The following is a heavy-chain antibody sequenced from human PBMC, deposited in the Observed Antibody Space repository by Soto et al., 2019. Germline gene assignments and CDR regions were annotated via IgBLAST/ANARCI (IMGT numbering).Heavy chain of an antibody. Sequence: LSLTCTVSGGSISSGGSYWGWIRQPPGKGLEWIGYIYYSGNTYFNPSLKSRVTLSVDTSKNQFSLNLSSVTAADTAVYYCVRYCSTTKCPFDYWGQGTLVTVPQ. CDR3: VRYCSTTKCPFDY. J-gene: IGHJ4*02. V-gene: IGHV4-30-4*01. D-gene: IGHD2-2*01. CDR1: GGSISSGGSY. CDR2: IYYSGNT.